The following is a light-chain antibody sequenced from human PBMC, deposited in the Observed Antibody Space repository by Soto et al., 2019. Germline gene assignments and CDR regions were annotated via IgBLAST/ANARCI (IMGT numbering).Light chain of an antibody. V-gene: IGKV3-11*01. CDR3: QQRSNWPRT. CDR1: QNISSY. J-gene: IGKJ1*01. Sequence: SVMTLSPAPLSVSPGKRATLSCRASQNISSYLIWYQQKPGQAPRLLIYDVSNRATGIPARFSGSGSGTDFTLTISSLEPEDFAVYCCQQRSNWPRTFGQGTKVDIK. CDR2: DVS.